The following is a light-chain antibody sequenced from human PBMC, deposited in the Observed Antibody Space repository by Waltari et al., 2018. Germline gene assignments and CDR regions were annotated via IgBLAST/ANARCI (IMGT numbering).Light chain of an antibody. CDR3: LQDYSYPWT. V-gene: IGKV1-6*01. Sequence: AIQMTQSPSSLSAAVGDRLTITCRASQAIRNDLSWYQLKPGQAPKLLIYGASFLQRGVPSRFSGSGSGTDFILTISSLQPEDFATYYCLQDYSYPWTFGQGTNVDI. CDR1: QAIRND. CDR2: GAS. J-gene: IGKJ1*01.